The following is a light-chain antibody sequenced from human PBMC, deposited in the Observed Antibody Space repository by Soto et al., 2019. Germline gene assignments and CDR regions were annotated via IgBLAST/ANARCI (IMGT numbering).Light chain of an antibody. CDR2: EAS. V-gene: IGKV1-5*03. CDR1: QSIGGS. J-gene: IGKJ1*01. Sequence: GDRVTITCRASQSIGGSLAWYQQTPGKAPKLLIYEASNLKSGVPSRFSGSGSGTEYTLTISSLQPDDFASYYCQQYNGFWTFGQGTKVEIK. CDR3: QQYNGFWT.